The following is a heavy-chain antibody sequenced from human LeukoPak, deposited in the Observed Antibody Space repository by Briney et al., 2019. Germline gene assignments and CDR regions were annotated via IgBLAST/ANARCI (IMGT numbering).Heavy chain of an antibody. Sequence: ETLSLTCAVYGGPFSGYYWSWIRQPPGKGLEWIGEINHSGSTNYNPSLKSRVTISVDTSKNQFSLKLSSVTAADTAVYYCARVTGYIVEDYFDYWGQGTLVTVSS. CDR1: GGPFSGYY. V-gene: IGHV4-34*01. CDR3: ARVTGYIVEDYFDY. CDR2: INHSGST. J-gene: IGHJ4*02. D-gene: IGHD3-22*01.